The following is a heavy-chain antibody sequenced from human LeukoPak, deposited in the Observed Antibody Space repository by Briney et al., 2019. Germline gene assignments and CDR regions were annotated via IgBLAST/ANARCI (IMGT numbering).Heavy chain of an antibody. D-gene: IGHD6-13*01. Sequence: GESLKISCQGFGYTFTNYWIGWVRQMPGKGLEWMGIIYPGDSDTRYSPSFQGQVTISADKSISTAYLQWSSLKASDTAIYYCARHEEPISSWYESWGQGTLVTVSS. J-gene: IGHJ5*02. CDR2: IYPGDSDT. CDR1: GYTFTNYW. V-gene: IGHV5-51*01. CDR3: ARHEEPISSWYES.